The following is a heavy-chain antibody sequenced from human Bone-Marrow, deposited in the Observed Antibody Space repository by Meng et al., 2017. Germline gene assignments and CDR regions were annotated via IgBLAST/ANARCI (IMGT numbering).Heavy chain of an antibody. J-gene: IGHJ3*02. CDR1: GFTFSSYA. Sequence: GESLKISCAASGFTFSSYAMHWVRRAPGKGLEYVSAISSNGGSTYYANSVKGRFTISRDNSKNTLYLQMGSLRAEDMAVYYCARGYYYQIGAFDIWGQGTMVAVSS. D-gene: IGHD3-22*01. CDR3: ARGYYYQIGAFDI. CDR2: ISSNGGST. V-gene: IGHV3-64*01.